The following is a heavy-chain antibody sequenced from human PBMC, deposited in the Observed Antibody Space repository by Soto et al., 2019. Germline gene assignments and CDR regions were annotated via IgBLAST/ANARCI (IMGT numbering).Heavy chain of an antibody. V-gene: IGHV4-39*01. J-gene: IGHJ6*02. D-gene: IGHD5-18*01. Sequence: PSETLSLTCTVSGGSISSSSYYWGWIRQPPGKGLEWIGSIYYSGSTYYNPSLKSRVTISVDTSKNQFSLKLSSVTAADTAVYYCARLVAAMVESSYYYGMDVWGQGTTVTVSS. CDR3: ARLVAAMVESSYYYGMDV. CDR1: GGSISSSSYY. CDR2: IYYSGST.